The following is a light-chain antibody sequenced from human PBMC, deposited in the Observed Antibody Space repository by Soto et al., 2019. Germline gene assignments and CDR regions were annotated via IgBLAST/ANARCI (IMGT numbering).Light chain of an antibody. CDR3: QQYNSYSVA. CDR1: QSISSW. CDR2: DAS. V-gene: IGKV1-5*01. J-gene: IGKJ1*01. Sequence: DIQMTQSPSTLSASVVYIFTITLRASQSISSWLAWYQQKPGKAPKLLIYDASSLESGVPSRFSGSGSGTEFTLTITSLQPDDFATYYCQQYNSYSVAFGQGTKVDIK.